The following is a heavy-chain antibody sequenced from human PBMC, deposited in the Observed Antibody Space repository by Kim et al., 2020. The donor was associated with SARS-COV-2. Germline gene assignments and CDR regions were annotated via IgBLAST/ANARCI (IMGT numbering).Heavy chain of an antibody. J-gene: IGHJ6*02. D-gene: IGHD3-3*01. CDR2: IKCETDGGTT. V-gene: IGHV3-15*01. CDR3: TPSKFYDFWSGYSVYGLDV. CDR1: GFTFSNAW. Sequence: GGSLRLSCSASGFTFSNAWMNWVRQAPGKGLQWVGGIKCETDGGTTDYAVPVKGRFTISSDDTKNTLYLQRNSLKTEDTAVYYCTPSKFYDFWSGYSVYGLDVCVQGTAVTVS.